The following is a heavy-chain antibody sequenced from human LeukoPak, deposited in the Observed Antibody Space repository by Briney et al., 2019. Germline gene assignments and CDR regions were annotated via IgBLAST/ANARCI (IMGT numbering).Heavy chain of an antibody. CDR3: ARERDTSGYYNAHDY. V-gene: IGHV1-2*02. CDR2: INPNSGGT. J-gene: IGHJ4*02. D-gene: IGHD3-22*01. Sequence: ASVKVSCKASGYTFTGYYMHWVRQAPGQGLEWMGWINPNSGGTNYAQKFQGRVTMTRDTSIITAYMELSRLRSDDTAVYYCARERDTSGYYNAHDYWGQGTLVSVSS. CDR1: GYTFTGYY.